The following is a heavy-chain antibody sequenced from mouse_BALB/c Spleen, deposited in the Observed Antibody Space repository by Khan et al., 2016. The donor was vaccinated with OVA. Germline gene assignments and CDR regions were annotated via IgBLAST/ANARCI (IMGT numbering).Heavy chain of an antibody. Sequence: VQLQQSGAELVKPAASLKLSCTASGNNIKDIYIHWVKQRPEKGLERIRRTDPANGNTKYEQKFQGKATITADTSSNTAYLQLSILTSEDTAVYYCRISTINAWGQGTTLTVSS. J-gene: IGHJ2*01. CDR1: GNNIKDIY. V-gene: IGHV14-3*02. CDR3: RISTINA. CDR2: TDPANGNT.